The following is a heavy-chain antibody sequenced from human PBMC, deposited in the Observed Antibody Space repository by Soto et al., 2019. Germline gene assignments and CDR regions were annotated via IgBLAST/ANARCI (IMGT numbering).Heavy chain of an antibody. CDR2: IIPIFGTA. J-gene: IGHJ6*02. Sequence: GASVKVSCKASGGTFSSYAISWVRQAPGQGLEWMGGIIPIFGTANYAQKFQGRVTITADESTSTAYMELSSLRSEDTAVYYCARGGDSSSYYYYGMDVWGQGTTVTVSS. V-gene: IGHV1-69*13. D-gene: IGHD6-6*01. CDR1: GGTFSSYA. CDR3: ARGGDSSSYYYYGMDV.